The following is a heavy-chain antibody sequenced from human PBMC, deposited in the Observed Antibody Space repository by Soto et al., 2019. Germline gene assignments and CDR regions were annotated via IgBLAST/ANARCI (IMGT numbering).Heavy chain of an antibody. Sequence: ASVKVSCKASGYTFTGYYMHWVRQAPGQGLEWMGWINPNSGGTNYAQKFQGWVTMTRDTSISTAYMELSRLRSDDTAVYYCARGRVDCSSTSCYAWFDPWGQGTLVTVSS. V-gene: IGHV1-2*04. CDR2: INPNSGGT. D-gene: IGHD2-2*01. CDR1: GYTFTGYY. CDR3: ARGRVDCSSTSCYAWFDP. J-gene: IGHJ5*02.